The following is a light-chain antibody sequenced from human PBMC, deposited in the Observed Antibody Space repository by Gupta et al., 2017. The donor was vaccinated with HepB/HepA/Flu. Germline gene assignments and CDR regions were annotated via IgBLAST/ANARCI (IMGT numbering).Light chain of an antibody. CDR2: LEGSGSY. CDR1: SGHSRNI. CDR3: ETWDTNTQV. J-gene: IGLJ3*02. V-gene: IGLV4-60*03. Sequence: QPVLTQSSSASASLGSSVKVTCTLSSGHSRNIIAWHQQQPGKAPRMKLEGSGSYNKGSGVPDRFSGSSSGAARYLTISNLQAGDEADYYYETWDTNTQVFGGGTRLTVL.